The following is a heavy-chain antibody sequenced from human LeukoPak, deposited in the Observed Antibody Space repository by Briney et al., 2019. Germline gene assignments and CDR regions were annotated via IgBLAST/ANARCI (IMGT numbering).Heavy chain of an antibody. J-gene: IGHJ5*02. V-gene: IGHV1-2*02. CDR2: INPNSGGT. CDR3: ARETSPSPEAARIENWFDP. D-gene: IGHD6-6*01. Sequence: ASVKVSCKASGYTFTGYYMHWVRQAPGQGLEWMGWINPNSGGTNYSQKFQGRVTMTRDTSISTAYMELSRLRSDDTAVYYCARETSPSPEAARIENWFDPWGQGTLVTVSS. CDR1: GYTFTGYY.